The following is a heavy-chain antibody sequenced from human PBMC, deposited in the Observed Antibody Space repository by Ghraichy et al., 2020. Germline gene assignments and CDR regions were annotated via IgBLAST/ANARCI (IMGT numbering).Heavy chain of an antibody. Sequence: GGSLRLSCAASGFIFGSHWMTWVHQAPGKGLEWVANINQDSREKYYVHSVKGRFTISRDNARNSLYLQMNNLSAEDTAVYYCSSGDTFDIWGRGTMVTVSS. J-gene: IGHJ3*02. D-gene: IGHD3-10*01. V-gene: IGHV3-7*03. CDR2: INQDSREK. CDR3: SSGDTFDI. CDR1: GFIFGSHW.